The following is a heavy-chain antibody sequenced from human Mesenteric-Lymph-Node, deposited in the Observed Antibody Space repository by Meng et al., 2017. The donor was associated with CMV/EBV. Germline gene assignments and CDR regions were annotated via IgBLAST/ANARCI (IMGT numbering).Heavy chain of an antibody. CDR2: ISRSSSYI. Sequence: GGSLRLSCAASGFTFSSFGMNWVRQAPGKGLEWVSAISRSSSYISYADSVKGRFTISRDNAKNSLYLQMNSLRAEDTAVYYCARVDGYNFLVDYWGQGTLVTVSS. J-gene: IGHJ4*02. CDR3: ARVDGYNFLVDY. D-gene: IGHD5-24*01. CDR1: GFTFSSFG. V-gene: IGHV3-21*01.